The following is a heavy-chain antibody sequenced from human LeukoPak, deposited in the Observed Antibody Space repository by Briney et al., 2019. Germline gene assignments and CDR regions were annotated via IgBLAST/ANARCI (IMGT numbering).Heavy chain of an antibody. CDR2: INHSGST. J-gene: IGHJ6*02. CDR1: GPSFRGYY. V-gene: IGHV4-34*01. CDR3: TTSNSGSYYYGMDV. D-gene: IGHD4-11*01. Sequence: SETLSLTCAVYGPSFRGYYWTWIRQVPGKGLEWIGEINHSGSTDYNVSLKSRVTISVDTSKNQFSLKLRSVTAADTAVYYCTTSNSGSYYYGMDVWGHGTTVTVSS.